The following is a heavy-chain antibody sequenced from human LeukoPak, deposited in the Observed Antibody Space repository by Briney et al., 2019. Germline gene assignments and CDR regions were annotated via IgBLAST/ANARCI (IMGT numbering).Heavy chain of an antibody. CDR3: AKGYCRSPSCYPYYSDY. Sequence: GGSLRLSCAASGFTFSSYAMSWVRQAPGKGLEWVSAISGSGGSTYYADSVNGRFTISRDNSKNTLYLQINSLRAEDTAVYYCAKGYCRSPSCYPYYSDYWGQGTLVTVSS. J-gene: IGHJ4*02. V-gene: IGHV3-23*01. CDR2: ISGSGGST. CDR1: GFTFSSYA. D-gene: IGHD2-2*01.